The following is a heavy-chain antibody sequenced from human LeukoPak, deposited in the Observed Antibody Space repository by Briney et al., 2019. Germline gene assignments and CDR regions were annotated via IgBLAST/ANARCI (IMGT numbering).Heavy chain of an antibody. J-gene: IGHJ4*02. D-gene: IGHD5-18*01. CDR1: GFTFSSYS. CDR2: ISSSSSYI. V-gene: IGHV3-21*01. CDR3: ARGTNTAMGVDN. Sequence: GGSLRLSCAASGFTFSSYSMNWVRQASGKGLEWVSSISSSSSYIYYADSVKGRFTISRDNAKNSLYLQMNSLRAEDTAVYYCARGTNTAMGVDNWGQGTLVTVSS.